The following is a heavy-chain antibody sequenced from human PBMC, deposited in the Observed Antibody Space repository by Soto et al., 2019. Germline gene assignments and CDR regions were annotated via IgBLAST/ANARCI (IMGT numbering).Heavy chain of an antibody. CDR2: INPNSGGT. D-gene: IGHD2-8*01. CDR3: ARGGFTNGVCALVHCYGMDV. Sequence: QVQLVQSGAEVKKPGASVKVSCKASGYTFTGYYMHWVRQAPGQGLEWMGWINPNSGGTNYAQKFQGWVTMTRDTSISTAYMELSRLRSDETAVYYCARGGFTNGVCALVHCYGMDVWGQGTTVTVSS. CDR1: GYTFTGYY. V-gene: IGHV1-2*04. J-gene: IGHJ6*02.